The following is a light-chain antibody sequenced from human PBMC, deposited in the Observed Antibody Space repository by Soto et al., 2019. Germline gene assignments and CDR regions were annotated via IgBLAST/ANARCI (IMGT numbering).Light chain of an antibody. CDR1: SSDVGDYTY. CDR3: SSYTSSSTFV. V-gene: IGLV2-14*01. J-gene: IGLJ1*01. Sequence: QAVVTQPASVSGSPGQSIAISCTGTSSDVGDYTYVSWYQQHPGKAPKLMIYEVSNRPSGVSNRFSGSKSGNTASLTISGLQAEDEGDYYCSSYTSSSTFVFGTGTKVTVL. CDR2: EVS.